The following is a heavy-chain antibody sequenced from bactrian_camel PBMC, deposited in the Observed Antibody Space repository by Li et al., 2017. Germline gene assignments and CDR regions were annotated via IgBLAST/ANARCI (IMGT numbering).Heavy chain of an antibody. Sequence: VQLVESGGGSVQAGGSLRLSCAASGYTYRRYMGWFRQAPEKGLKRVSSINTLGEPAVYADSVKGRFTISRDNAKNTVYLQMNSLRPEDTALYYCAAGAEYCSRTNWARPDWYSYRNDFDNFGPGTQVTVS. CDR3: AAGAEYCSRTNWARPDWYSYRNDFDN. D-gene: IGHD8*01. CDR1: GYTYRRY. CDR2: INTLGEPA. J-gene: IGHJ4*01. V-gene: IGHV3S40*01.